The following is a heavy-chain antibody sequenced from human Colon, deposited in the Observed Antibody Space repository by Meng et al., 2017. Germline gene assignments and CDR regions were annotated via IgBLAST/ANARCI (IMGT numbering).Heavy chain of an antibody. Sequence: QLQLQESGPGLVKPSETLSLTCSVSGDYIGTGAYYWGWIRQAPGKGLEWIGSIGHSGFTYYTPSVRSRVTVSIDTSKNQFSLKLTSVTAADTAVYFCVRSSAWVRTGFDPWGQGTLVTVSS. CDR1: GDYIGTGAYY. V-gene: IGHV4-39*01. CDR2: IGHSGFT. D-gene: IGHD3-22*01. CDR3: VRSSAWVRTGFDP. J-gene: IGHJ5*02.